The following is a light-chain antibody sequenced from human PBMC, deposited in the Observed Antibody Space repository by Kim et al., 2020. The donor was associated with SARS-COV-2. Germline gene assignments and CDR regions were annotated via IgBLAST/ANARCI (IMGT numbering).Light chain of an antibody. CDR3: QQYKNWPLT. CDR1: QSVSIN. V-gene: IGKV3-15*01. Sequence: VSPGERATLSCRASQSVSINLAWYQQKPGQAPRLLIYGASTRATGIPARFSGSGSGTEFTLTISSLQSEDFAVYYCQQYKNWPLTFGGGTKVDIK. CDR2: GAS. J-gene: IGKJ4*01.